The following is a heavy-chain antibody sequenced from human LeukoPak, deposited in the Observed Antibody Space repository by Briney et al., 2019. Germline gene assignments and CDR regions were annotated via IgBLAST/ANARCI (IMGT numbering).Heavy chain of an antibody. Sequence: SETLSLTCAVYGGSFSGYYWSWIRQPPGKGLEWIGEINHSGSTNYNPSLKSRVTISVDTSKNQFSLKLSSVTAADTAVYYCARARVPLVGATPGYWGQGTLVTVSS. CDR3: ARARVPLVGATPGY. J-gene: IGHJ4*02. CDR2: INHSGST. V-gene: IGHV4-34*01. CDR1: GGSFSGYY. D-gene: IGHD1-26*01.